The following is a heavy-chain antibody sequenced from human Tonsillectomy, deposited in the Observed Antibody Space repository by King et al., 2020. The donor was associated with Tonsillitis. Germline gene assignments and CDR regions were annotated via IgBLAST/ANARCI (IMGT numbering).Heavy chain of an antibody. CDR3: ARGVGSGYHPFDY. D-gene: IGHD6-19*01. V-gene: IGHV4-4*02. CDR2: IYHSGST. Sequence: QLQESGPGVVKPSGTLSLTCAVSGGSIISTNWWGWVRQTPGKGLEWLGEIYHSGSTNYNASLMSRLTISVDKSKNQFSLKLTSGTAADTAVYYCARGVGSGYHPFDYWGQGTLVTVSS. J-gene: IGHJ4*02. CDR1: GGSIISTNW.